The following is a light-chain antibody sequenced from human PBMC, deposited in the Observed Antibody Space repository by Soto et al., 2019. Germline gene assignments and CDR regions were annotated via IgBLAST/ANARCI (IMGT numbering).Light chain of an antibody. CDR2: GAS. J-gene: IGKJ1*01. CDR1: QSVSSN. Sequence: EIVMTQSPGTLSVSPGERATLSCRASQSVSSNLVWYQQKPGQAPRLLIYGASTRASGIPARFSGSGSGTKFTLTISSLQSEDFAVYYCQQYYDWPPWTFGQGTKVEIK. V-gene: IGKV3-15*01. CDR3: QQYYDWPPWT.